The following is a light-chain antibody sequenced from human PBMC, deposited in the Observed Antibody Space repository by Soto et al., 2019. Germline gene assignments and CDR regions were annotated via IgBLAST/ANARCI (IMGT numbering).Light chain of an antibody. CDR3: QQYGDWPGA. CDR1: QSVASK. Sequence: EIVMTQSPRTLPVSPGERATLSCRASQSVASKLAWYQQRPGQAPRLLIYDASNRATGIPARFSGSGSGTEFSLTISSLQSEDFAVYSCQQYGDWPGAFGGGTKVDIK. J-gene: IGKJ4*01. CDR2: DAS. V-gene: IGKV3D-15*01.